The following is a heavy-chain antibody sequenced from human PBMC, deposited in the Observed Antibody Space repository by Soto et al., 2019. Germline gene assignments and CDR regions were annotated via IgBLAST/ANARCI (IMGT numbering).Heavy chain of an antibody. J-gene: IGHJ5*02. CDR2: IYHSGST. CDR3: ARGEDFGNWFDP. V-gene: IGHV4-30-2*01. CDR1: GGSISSGGYS. Sequence: SETLSLTSAVSGGSISSGGYSWSWIRQPPGKGLEWIGYIYHSGSTYYNPSLKSRVTISVDRSKNQFSLKLTSVTAADTAVYYCARGEDFGNWFDPWGQGTLVTVSS. D-gene: IGHD1-26*01.